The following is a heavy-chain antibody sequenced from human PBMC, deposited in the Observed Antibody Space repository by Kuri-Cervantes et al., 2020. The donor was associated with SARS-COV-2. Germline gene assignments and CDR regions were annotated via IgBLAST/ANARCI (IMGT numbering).Heavy chain of an antibody. CDR1: GGTFSRYG. Sequence: KISCKASGGTFSRYGISWVRQAPGQGLEWMGGTIPVFGSANYAQKFQGRITITADKSTTTAYMELSSLRSEDTAVYYCAREGGYVVVVPVANGMDVWGQGTTVTVSS. J-gene: IGHJ6*01. D-gene: IGHD2-2*01. CDR2: TIPVFGSA. V-gene: IGHV1-69*06. CDR3: AREGGYVVVVPVANGMDV.